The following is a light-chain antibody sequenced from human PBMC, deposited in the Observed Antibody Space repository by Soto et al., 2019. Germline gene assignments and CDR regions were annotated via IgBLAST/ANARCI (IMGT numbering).Light chain of an antibody. Sequence: EIVMTQSPATLSVSPGERATLSCRASQSVSSNLAWYQQKPGQAPRFLIYGASTRATGIPARFSGSGSGTEFTLTISSLQSEDFAVYYCQQYDNWPLTFGGGTKADNK. CDR1: QSVSSN. V-gene: IGKV3-15*01. CDR2: GAS. J-gene: IGKJ4*01. CDR3: QQYDNWPLT.